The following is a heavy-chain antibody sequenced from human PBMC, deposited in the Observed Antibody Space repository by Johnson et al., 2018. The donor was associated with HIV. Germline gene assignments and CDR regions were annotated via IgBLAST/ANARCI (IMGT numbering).Heavy chain of an antibody. CDR1: GFTFSSYA. D-gene: IGHD6-13*01. V-gene: IGHV3-30*14. CDR3: AKSERAAAVPDAFDI. CDR2: ISYDGSNK. Sequence: QVLLVESGGGVVQPGRSLRLSCAASGFTFSSYAMHWVRQAPGKGLEWVAVISYDGSNKYYADSVNGRFTISRDNSKNTLYLQMNSLRAEDTAVYYWAKSERAAAVPDAFDIWGQGTMVTVSS. J-gene: IGHJ3*02.